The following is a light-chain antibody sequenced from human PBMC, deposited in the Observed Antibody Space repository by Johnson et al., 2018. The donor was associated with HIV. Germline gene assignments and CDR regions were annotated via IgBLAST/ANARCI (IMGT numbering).Light chain of an antibody. CDR2: ENN. V-gene: IGLV1-51*01. J-gene: IGLJ1*01. CDR3: GTWDSSLSAHYV. CDR1: SSNVGSNS. Sequence: QSVLTQPPSVSAAPGQKVTISCSGSSSNVGSNSVSWYRHFPETAPKVLIYENNKRPSGIPDRFSGSKSGTSATLGITGLQTGDEADYYCGTWDSSLSAHYVFGTGTKVTVL.